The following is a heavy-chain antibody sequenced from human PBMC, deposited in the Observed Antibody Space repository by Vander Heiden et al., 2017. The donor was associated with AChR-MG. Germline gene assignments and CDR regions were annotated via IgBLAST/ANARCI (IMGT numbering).Heavy chain of an antibody. D-gene: IGHD3-10*01. Sequence: QVQLQESGPGLVKPSQTLSLTCTVSGGSISSGGYYWSWIRQHPGKGLEWIGYIYYSGSTYYNPSLKSRVTISVDTSKNQFSLKLSSVTAADTAVYYCARLTMVQGATPYYFDYWGQGTLVTVSS. V-gene: IGHV4-31*03. CDR3: ARLTMVQGATPYYFDY. CDR2: IYYSGST. CDR1: GGSISSGGYY. J-gene: IGHJ4*02.